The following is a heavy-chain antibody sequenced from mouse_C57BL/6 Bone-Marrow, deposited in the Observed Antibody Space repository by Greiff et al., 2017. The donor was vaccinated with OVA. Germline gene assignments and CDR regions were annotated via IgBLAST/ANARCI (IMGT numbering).Heavy chain of an antibody. Sequence: DVMLVESGGGLVQPGGSMKLSCVASGFTFSNYWMNWVRQSPEKGLEWVAQIRLKSDNYATHYAESVKGRFTISRDDSKSSVYLQMNNLRAEDTGIYYLPGPDAMDYWGQGTSVTVSS. CDR1: GFTFSNYW. J-gene: IGHJ4*01. CDR2: IRLKSDNYAT. V-gene: IGHV6-3*01. CDR3: PGPDAMDY.